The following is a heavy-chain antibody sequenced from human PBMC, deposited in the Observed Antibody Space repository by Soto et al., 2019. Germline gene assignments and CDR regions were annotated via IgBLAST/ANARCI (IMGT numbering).Heavy chain of an antibody. CDR2: IYYSGST. Sequence: QVQLQESGPGLVKPSQTLSLTCTVSGGSISSGGYYWSWIRQHPGKGLEWIGYIYYSGSTYYNPSLKSRVTISVDTSKNQFSLKLSSVTAADTAVYYCAWQGVGIAAAGDFDYWGQGTLVTVSS. V-gene: IGHV4-31*03. CDR1: GGSISSGGYY. J-gene: IGHJ4*02. D-gene: IGHD6-13*01. CDR3: AWQGVGIAAAGDFDY.